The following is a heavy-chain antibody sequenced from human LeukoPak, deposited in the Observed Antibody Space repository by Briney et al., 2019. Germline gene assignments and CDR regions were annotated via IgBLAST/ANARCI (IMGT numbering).Heavy chain of an antibody. V-gene: IGHV4-39*01. D-gene: IGHD2-8*01. CDR2: IYYSGST. Sequence: SETLSLPCTVSGDSISSSSYYWGWIRQPPGKGLEGIGMIYYSGSTYYYPSLKSRGTISADTSTNQFPLKLSSVPAADTAAYYCVIRTRWDPEIDSWGQGTLVTVSS. CDR1: GDSISSSSYY. J-gene: IGHJ4*02. CDR3: VIRTRWDPEIDS.